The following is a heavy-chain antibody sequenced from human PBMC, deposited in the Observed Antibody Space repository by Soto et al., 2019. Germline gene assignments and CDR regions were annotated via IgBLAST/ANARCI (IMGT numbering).Heavy chain of an antibody. Sequence: ASVKVSCKASGYTFTSYAMHWVRQAPGQRLEWMGWINAGNGNTKYSQKFQGRVTITRDTSASTAYMELSSLRSEDTAVYYCSRDAPEYCSGGSCYKWSFDSWGQGTMVTVSS. CDR3: SRDAPEYCSGGSCYKWSFDS. CDR2: INAGNGNT. J-gene: IGHJ3*02. D-gene: IGHD2-15*01. CDR1: GYTFTSYA. V-gene: IGHV1-3*01.